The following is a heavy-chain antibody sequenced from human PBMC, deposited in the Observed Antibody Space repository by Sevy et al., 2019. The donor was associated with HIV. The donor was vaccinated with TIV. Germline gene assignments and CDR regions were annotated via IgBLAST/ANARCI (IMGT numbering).Heavy chain of an antibody. Sequence: SETLSLTCTVSGGSFSGSYWSWIRQPPGKGLEWIGYINYSGSTNYTPSLKCRVTISVDTSKNQFSMKLSTVTAADTAVYYCAREGPDIVSSGWDYFDYWGQGTLVTVSS. CDR3: AREGPDIVSSGWDYFDY. V-gene: IGHV4-59*01. J-gene: IGHJ4*02. CDR2: INYSGST. D-gene: IGHD6-19*01. CDR1: GGSFSGSY.